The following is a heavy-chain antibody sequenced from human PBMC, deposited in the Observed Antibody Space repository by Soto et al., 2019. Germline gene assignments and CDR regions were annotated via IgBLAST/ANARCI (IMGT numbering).Heavy chain of an antibody. CDR1: GFTFSNYW. CDR3: VRDSHGDY. CDR2: IDHDGPT. V-gene: IGHV3-74*01. J-gene: IGHJ4*02. Sequence: EVQLVESGGGLVQPGGSLRLSCAGSGFTFSNYWMHWVRQAPGKGLEWVSRIDHDGPTDYADSVRLRFTLSRDNAENTLSPQMNSLSPEDTAVYYCVRDSHGDYWGQGALVTVSS.